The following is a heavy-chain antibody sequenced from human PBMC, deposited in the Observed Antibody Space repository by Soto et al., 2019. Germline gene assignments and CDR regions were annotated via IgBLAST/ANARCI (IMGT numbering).Heavy chain of an antibody. J-gene: IGHJ6*02. V-gene: IGHV4-59*01. Sequence: SLTCTVSGGSISSFYWSWIRQPPGEGLVRLGYIYYGGSTNYNPSLKSRVTISVDTSKIQFSLKLSSVTTADTPVYYCARDRLRTYDYGPGSWDVGYYYYYGMGVWGQGTTVTVSS. CDR2: IYYGGST. CDR3: ARDRLRTYDYGPGSWDVGYYYYYGMGV. CDR1: GGSISSFY. D-gene: IGHD3-10*01.